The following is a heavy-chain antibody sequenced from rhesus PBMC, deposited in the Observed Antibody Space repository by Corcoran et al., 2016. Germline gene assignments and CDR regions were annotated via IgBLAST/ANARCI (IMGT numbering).Heavy chain of an antibody. V-gene: IGHV4-165*01. Sequence: QVQLQESVPGLVKPSETLYLTCSVAGVSFSGYYWCLISQPPGKGLEWIGYISGSSGRTDYKPSLKSRVTISTDTSKSQFSLKLSSVTAADTAVYYCARVGIAGTIFDYWGQGVLVTVSS. CDR2: ISGSSGRT. CDR3: ARVGIAGTIFDY. D-gene: IGHD1-1-1*01. J-gene: IGHJ4*01. CDR1: GVSFSGYY.